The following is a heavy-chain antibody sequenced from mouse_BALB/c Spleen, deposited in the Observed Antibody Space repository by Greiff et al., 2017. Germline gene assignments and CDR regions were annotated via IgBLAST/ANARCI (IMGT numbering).Heavy chain of an antibody. D-gene: IGHD2-3*01. J-gene: IGHJ2*01. Sequence: EVNVVESGAELVRSGASVKLSCTASGFNIKDYYMHWVKQRPEQGLEWIGWIDPENGDTEYAPKFQGKATMTADTSSNTAYLQLSSLTSEDTAVYYCNRGGGYYDYWGQGTTLTVSS. CDR2: IDPENGDT. CDR3: NRGGGYYDY. V-gene: IGHV14-4*02. CDR1: GFNIKDYY.